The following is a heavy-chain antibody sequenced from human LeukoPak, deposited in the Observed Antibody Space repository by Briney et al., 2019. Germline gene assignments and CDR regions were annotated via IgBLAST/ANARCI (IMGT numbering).Heavy chain of an antibody. J-gene: IGHJ5*02. CDR2: MNPNSSNT. V-gene: IGHV1-8*01. CDR1: GYTFTSYD. Sequence: ASVKVSCKASGYTFTSYDINWVRQATGQGLEWKGWMNPNSSNTGYAQKFQGRVTMTRHTSISTAYMELSSLRSEDTAVYYCARGTTKYSSSDWFDPWGQGTLVTVSS. CDR3: ARGTTKYSSSDWFDP. D-gene: IGHD6-13*01.